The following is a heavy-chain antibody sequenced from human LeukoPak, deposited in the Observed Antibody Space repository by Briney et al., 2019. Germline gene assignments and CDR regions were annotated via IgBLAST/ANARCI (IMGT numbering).Heavy chain of an antibody. CDR1: GVSISSSNSY. CDR3: ASPDSYGLHY. V-gene: IGHV4-39*07. J-gene: IGHJ4*02. Sequence: PSETLSLTCTVSGVSISSSNSYWGWIRQPPGKGLEWIGSIYYSGNTYYNASLKSQVSISIDTSKNQFSLKLSSVTAADTAVYYCASPDSYGLHYWGQGTLVTVSS. D-gene: IGHD5-18*01. CDR2: IYYSGNT.